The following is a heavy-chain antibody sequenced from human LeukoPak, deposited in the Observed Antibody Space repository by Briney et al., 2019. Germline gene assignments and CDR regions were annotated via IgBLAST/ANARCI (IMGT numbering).Heavy chain of an antibody. CDR1: GYNFTYYW. D-gene: IGHD3-22*01. V-gene: IGHV5-51*01. CDR2: IYPGDSDT. J-gene: IGHJ3*02. CDR3: ARHAPRTGYYDAFDI. Sequence: GEYPMVSCKGSGYNFTYYWIGWVRQMPGKGLEWMGIIYPGDSDTRYSPSFQGQVTISADKSISTAYLQWSSLKASDTAMYYCARHAPRTGYYDAFDIWGPGKTGSVSS.